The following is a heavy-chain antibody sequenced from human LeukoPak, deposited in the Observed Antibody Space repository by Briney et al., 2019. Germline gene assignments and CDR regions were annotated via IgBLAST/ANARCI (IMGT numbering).Heavy chain of an antibody. D-gene: IGHD2-2*02. CDR1: GYTLSSHA. J-gene: IGHJ5*02. CDR3: ARVSVVVPAAIDWFDP. V-gene: IGHV1-3*01. CDR2: INAGNGNT. Sequence: ASVKVSSKASGYTLSSHALHWVRQAPGQRLEWMGWINAGNGNTKYSQKFQGRVTITRDTSASTAYMELSSLRSEDTAVYYCARVSVVVPAAIDWFDPWGQGTLVTVSS.